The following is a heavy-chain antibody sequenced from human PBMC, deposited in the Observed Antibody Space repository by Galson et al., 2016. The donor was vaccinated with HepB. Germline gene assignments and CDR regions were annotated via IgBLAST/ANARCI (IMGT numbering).Heavy chain of an antibody. CDR2: INPNSGGT. V-gene: IGHV1-2*02. J-gene: IGHJ4*02. D-gene: IGHD3-22*01. CDR1: GYTFTGYY. CDR3: ARGHYYASRGYYYVLDY. Sequence: SVKVSCKASGYTFTGYYMHWVRQAPGQGLEWMGWINPNSGGTSYAQKFQGRVTMTRDTSISTAYMELSRLRSDDTAVYYCARGHYYASRGYYYVLDYWGQGTLVTVSS.